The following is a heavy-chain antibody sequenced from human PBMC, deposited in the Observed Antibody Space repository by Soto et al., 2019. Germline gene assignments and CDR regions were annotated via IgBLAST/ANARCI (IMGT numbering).Heavy chain of an antibody. V-gene: IGHV4-34*01. D-gene: IGHD2-21*02. CDR1: GGSFSGYY. CDR2: INHSGST. Sequence: QVQLQQWGAGLLKPSETLSLTCAVYGGSFSGYYWSWIRQPPGKGLEWIGEINHSGSTNYNPSLKRRVTISVDTSKNQFSLKLSSVTAADTAVYYCARARTSEVTGLRVKFDPWGQGTLVTVSS. CDR3: ARARTSEVTGLRVKFDP. J-gene: IGHJ5*02.